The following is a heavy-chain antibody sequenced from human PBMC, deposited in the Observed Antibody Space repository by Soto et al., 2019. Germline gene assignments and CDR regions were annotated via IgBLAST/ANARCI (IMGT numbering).Heavy chain of an antibody. CDR1: GGSFSGYY. Sequence: QVQLQQWGAGLLKPSETLSLTCAVYGGSFSGYYWSWIRQPPGKGLEWNGENNHSGSTNYNPTLKRRVTISVDTSKNQFPRKLSSVTAADTAVYYCARGRYISSGWYRWFDPWGQGTLVTVSS. J-gene: IGHJ5*02. CDR3: ARGRYISSGWYRWFDP. D-gene: IGHD6-19*01. CDR2: NNHSGST. V-gene: IGHV4-34*01.